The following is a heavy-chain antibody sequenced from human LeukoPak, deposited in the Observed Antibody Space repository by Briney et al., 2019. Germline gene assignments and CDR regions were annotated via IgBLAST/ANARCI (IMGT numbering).Heavy chain of an antibody. Sequence: PSETLSLTCSVSGGSITSYYWSWIRQPHGKGLEWIGHVSDGGRTNYSPSLRSRVSISVDTSKNQFSLKLNSVTAADTAVYFCARASTTFDDWGQGTLVTVSS. CDR1: GGSITSYY. CDR2: VSDGGRT. J-gene: IGHJ4*02. CDR3: ARASTTFDD. V-gene: IGHV4-59*01. D-gene: IGHD1-14*01.